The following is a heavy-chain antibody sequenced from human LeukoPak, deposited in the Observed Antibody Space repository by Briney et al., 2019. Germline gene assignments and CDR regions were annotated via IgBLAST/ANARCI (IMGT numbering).Heavy chain of an antibody. CDR1: GGSISSDY. J-gene: IGHJ4*02. CDR3: ARGANWGSPDY. Sequence: SETPSLTCTVSGGSISSDYWSWIRQSPGKGLEWIGYIYYSGTTSYNPSLKSRVTISLDTSKNQFSLKLSSVTAADTALYYCARGANWGSPDYWGQGTLVTVSS. CDR2: IYYSGTT. V-gene: IGHV4-59*01. D-gene: IGHD3-16*01.